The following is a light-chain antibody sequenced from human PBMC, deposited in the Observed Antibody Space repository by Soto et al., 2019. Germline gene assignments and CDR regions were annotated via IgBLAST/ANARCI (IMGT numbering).Light chain of an antibody. CDR1: QSVYNN. J-gene: IGKJ1*01. CDR2: GVS. CDR3: QQDGSSPPT. Sequence: EIVLTQTAATLSVSPGERATLSCRASQSVYNNLAWYQQKPGQAPRLLIYGVSTRAPGIPDRFSGSASETDFTLTISRLEPEDFAVYYCQQDGSSPPTFGQGTKVDIK. V-gene: IGKV3-20*01.